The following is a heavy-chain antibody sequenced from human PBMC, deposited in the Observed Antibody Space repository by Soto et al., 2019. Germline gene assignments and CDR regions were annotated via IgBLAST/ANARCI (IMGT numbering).Heavy chain of an antibody. CDR1: GFTFSSYC. Sequence: GGSLRLSCAASGFTFSSYCMHWVRQDPGKGLEWVAVISYDGSNKYYADSVKGRFTISRDNSKNTLYLQMNSLRAEDTAVYYCARGYCSGGSCYSDAFDIWGQGTMVTVSS. V-gene: IGHV3-30*03. D-gene: IGHD2-15*01. CDR2: ISYDGSNK. J-gene: IGHJ3*02. CDR3: ARGYCSGGSCYSDAFDI.